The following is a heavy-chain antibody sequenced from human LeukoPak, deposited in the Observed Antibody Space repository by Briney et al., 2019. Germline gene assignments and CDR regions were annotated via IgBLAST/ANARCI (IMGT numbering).Heavy chain of an antibody. Sequence: PGGSLRLSCAASGFTFSSYSMNWVRQALGKGLEWVSSISSSSSYIYYADSVKGRFTISRDNAKNSLYLRMNSLRAEDTAVYYCARDFTMVRGVLDYWGQGTLVTVSS. CDR1: GFTFSSYS. CDR2: ISSSSSYI. D-gene: IGHD3-10*01. J-gene: IGHJ4*02. V-gene: IGHV3-21*01. CDR3: ARDFTMVRGVLDY.